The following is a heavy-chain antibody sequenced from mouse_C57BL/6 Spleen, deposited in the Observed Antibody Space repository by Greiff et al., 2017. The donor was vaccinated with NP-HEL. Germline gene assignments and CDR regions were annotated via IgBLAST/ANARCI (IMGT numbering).Heavy chain of an antibody. D-gene: IGHD2-4*01. Sequence: EVQLQQSGPVLVKPGASVKMSCKASGYTFTDYYMNWVKQSHGKSLEWIGVINPYNGGTSYNQKFKGKATLTVDKSSSTAYMELNSLTSEDSAVYYCAAPDEYDGSYYFDYWGQGTTLTVSS. V-gene: IGHV1-19*01. CDR2: INPYNGGT. CDR1: GYTFTDYY. CDR3: AAPDEYDGSYYFDY. J-gene: IGHJ2*01.